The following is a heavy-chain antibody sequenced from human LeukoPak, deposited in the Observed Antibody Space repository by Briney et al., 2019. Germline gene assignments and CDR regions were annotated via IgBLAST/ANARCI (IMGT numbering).Heavy chain of an antibody. CDR2: ISSSSSYI. D-gene: IGHD2-21*02. J-gene: IGHJ4*02. CDR3: ARLPGRTASQDY. Sequence: GGSLRLSCAASGFTFSSYTMNWVRQAPGKGLEWVSSISSSSSYIYYAESVKGRSTISRNNAKNSLYLQMDSLRAEDTAVYYCARLPGRTASQDYWGQGTLVTVSS. V-gene: IGHV3-21*01. CDR1: GFTFSSYT.